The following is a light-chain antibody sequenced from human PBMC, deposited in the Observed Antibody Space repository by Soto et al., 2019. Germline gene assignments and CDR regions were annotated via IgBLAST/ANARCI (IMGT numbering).Light chain of an antibody. J-gene: IGKJ4*01. Sequence: EIVLTQSPGTLSLSPGEGATLSCRASQSVSNRYLAWYQQKPGQAPRLLIYGGSSRATGSPDRFSGSGSGKAFALTISRLEPEDFAVYYCQQYGSSPLTFGGGTKVETK. V-gene: IGKV3-20*01. CDR1: QSVSNRY. CDR3: QQYGSSPLT. CDR2: GGS.